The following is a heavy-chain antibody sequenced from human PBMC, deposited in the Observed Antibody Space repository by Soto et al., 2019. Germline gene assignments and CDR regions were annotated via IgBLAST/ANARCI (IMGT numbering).Heavy chain of an antibody. Sequence: QVQLVESGGGLVKPGGSLRLSCAASGFTFSDYYMSWIRQAPGKGLEWISYISSNSNYKNQADSVRGRFTISRDNAKNSLYLQMNSLRAEDTAVYYCARATGYYHTSGSDSWGQGTLVTVSS. D-gene: IGHD3-22*01. CDR3: ARATGYYHTSGSDS. CDR2: ISSNSNYK. J-gene: IGHJ4*02. V-gene: IGHV3-11*06. CDR1: GFTFSDYY.